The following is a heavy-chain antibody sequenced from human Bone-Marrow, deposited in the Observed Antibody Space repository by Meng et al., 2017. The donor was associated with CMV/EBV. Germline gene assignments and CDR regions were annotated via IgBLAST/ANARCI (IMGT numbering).Heavy chain of an antibody. D-gene: IGHD1-14*01. Sequence: GSLRLSCTVSGGSVSSGSYYWSWIRQPPGKGLEWIGYIYYSGSTNYNPSLKSRVTISVDTSKNQFSLKLSSVTAADTAVYYCPYGRYYYYYGMDVWGQGTTVTVSS. V-gene: IGHV4-61*01. CDR2: IYYSGST. CDR1: GGSVSSGSYY. J-gene: IGHJ6*02. CDR3: PYGRYYYYYGMDV.